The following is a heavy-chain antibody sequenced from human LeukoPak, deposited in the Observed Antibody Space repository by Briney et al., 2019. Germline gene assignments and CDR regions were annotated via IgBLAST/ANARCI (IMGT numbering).Heavy chain of an antibody. CDR2: IYYSGST. CDR3: ARGLEGAGRGWFDP. CDR1: GGSLSSYY. D-gene: IGHD1-26*01. Sequence: SETLSLTCTVSGGSLSSYYWSWIRQPPGKGLEWIGYIYYSGSTNYNHSIKSRVTISVDTSKNQFSLKLSSVTAADTAVYYCARGLEGAGRGWFDPWCQGTLVTVSS. V-gene: IGHV4-59*01. J-gene: IGHJ5*02.